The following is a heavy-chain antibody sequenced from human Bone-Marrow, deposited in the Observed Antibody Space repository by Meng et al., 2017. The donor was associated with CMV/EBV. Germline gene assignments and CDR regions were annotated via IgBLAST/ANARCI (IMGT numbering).Heavy chain of an antibody. D-gene: IGHD3-10*01. CDR1: AFTFSTYA. V-gene: IGHV3-23*01. CDR3: SFGSESYYGVPVNFDY. CDR2: ISGSGGTI. Sequence: GESLKISCAASAFTFSTYAMNWVRQAPGKGLEWVATISGSGGTIYYAGSVKGRFTISRDNSKNTVYLQMNSLRAEDTAVYYCSFGSESYYGVPVNFDYWGQGTLVTVSS. J-gene: IGHJ4*02.